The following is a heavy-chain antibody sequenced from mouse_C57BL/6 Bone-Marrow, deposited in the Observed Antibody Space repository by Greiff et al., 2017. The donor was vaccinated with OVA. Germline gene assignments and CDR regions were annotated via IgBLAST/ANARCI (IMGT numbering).Heavy chain of an antibody. V-gene: IGHV3-6*01. D-gene: IGHD1-1*01. J-gene: IGHJ2*01. CDR2: ISYDGSN. Sequence: EVKLQESGPGLVKPSQSLSLTCSVTGYSITSGYYWNWIRQFPGNKLEWMGYISYDGSNNYNPSLKNRISITRDTSKNQFFLKLNSVTTEDTATYYCARVGHYYGSSHYFDYWGQGTTLTVSS. CDR1: GYSITSGYY. CDR3: ARVGHYYGSSHYFDY.